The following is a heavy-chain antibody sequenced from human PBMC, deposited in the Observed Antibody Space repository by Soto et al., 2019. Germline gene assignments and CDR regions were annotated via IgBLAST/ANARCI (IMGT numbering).Heavy chain of an antibody. V-gene: IGHV4-4*02. J-gene: IGHJ6*02. CDR1: GDSINSSHW. D-gene: IGHD1-26*01. CDR3: ASSGPDVLNGFYYPDMDV. CDR2: ISHSGST. Sequence: PSETLSLTCAVSGDSINSSHWWNWVRQPPEKGLEWIGQISHSGSTTYNPSLTSRVTISVDKSKNHFSLKLNSVTAADTAVYYCASSGPDVLNGFYYPDMDVWGQGTTVTVSS.